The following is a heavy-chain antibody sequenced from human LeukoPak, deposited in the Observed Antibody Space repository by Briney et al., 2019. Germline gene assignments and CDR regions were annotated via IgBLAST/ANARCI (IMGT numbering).Heavy chain of an antibody. V-gene: IGHV1-2*02. Sequence: ASVKVSCKASGYTFTGYYMHWVRQAPGQGPEWMGWMSPNSGGTNYAQKFQGRVTMTRDTSITTAYMELTRLTSDDTAVYYCVRDLYMAAPSPDYWGQGTLVTVSS. D-gene: IGHD6-13*01. CDR2: MSPNSGGT. CDR3: VRDLYMAAPSPDY. J-gene: IGHJ4*02. CDR1: GYTFTGYY.